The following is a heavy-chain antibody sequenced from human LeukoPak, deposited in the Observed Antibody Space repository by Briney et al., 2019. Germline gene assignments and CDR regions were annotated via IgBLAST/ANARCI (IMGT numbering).Heavy chain of an antibody. Sequence: GGSLRLTCAASGFTVSSNYMSWVRQAPGKGLEWVSVIYSGGSTYYADSVKGRFTISRDNYKNTLYLQMNSLRAADTAMYYCARAAGVQLLFYGMDVWGQGTTVTVSS. CDR1: GFTVSSNY. CDR3: ARAAGVQLLFYGMDV. CDR2: IYSGGST. D-gene: IGHD2-2*01. V-gene: IGHV3-66*02. J-gene: IGHJ6*02.